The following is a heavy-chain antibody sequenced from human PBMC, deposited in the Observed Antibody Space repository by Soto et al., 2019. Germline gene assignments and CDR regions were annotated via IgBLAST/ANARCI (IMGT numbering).Heavy chain of an antibody. D-gene: IGHD6-13*01. CDR1: GYTFTSYD. CDR3: ASGTSAAGRGWFDP. J-gene: IGHJ5*02. Sequence: QVQLVQSGAEVKKPGASVKVSCKASGYTFTSYDINWVRQATGQGLEGMGWMNPNSGNTGYAQTFQGRVTMTRHTSISTGCMDLSSLRSEDTAVYYCASGTSAAGRGWFDPWGQGTLVTVSS. CDR2: MNPNSGNT. V-gene: IGHV1-8*01.